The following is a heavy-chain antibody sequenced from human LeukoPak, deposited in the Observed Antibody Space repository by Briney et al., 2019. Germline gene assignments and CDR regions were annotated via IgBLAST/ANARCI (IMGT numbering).Heavy chain of an antibody. CDR2: ISAYNGNT. Sequence: EASVKVSCKTSGYTFTSYGISWVRQAPGQGLEWMGWISAYNGNTNYAQKLQGRVTMTTDTSTSTAYMELRSLRSDDTAVYYCARDIVVVPAAICDYWGQGTLVTVSS. V-gene: IGHV1-18*01. D-gene: IGHD2-2*01. CDR1: GYTFTSYG. J-gene: IGHJ4*02. CDR3: ARDIVVVPAAICDY.